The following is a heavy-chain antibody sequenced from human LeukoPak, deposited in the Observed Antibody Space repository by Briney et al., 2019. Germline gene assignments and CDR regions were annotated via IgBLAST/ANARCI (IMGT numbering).Heavy chain of an antibody. CDR3: ATAIVVVPAAQGWNDY. CDR2: IRYDGSNK. CDR1: GFTFSSYG. J-gene: IGHJ4*02. V-gene: IGHV3-30*02. Sequence: GGSLRLSCAASGFTFSSYGMHWVRQAPGKGLEWVAFIRYDGSNKYYADSVKGRFTISRNNSKNTLYLQMNSLRAEDTAVYYCATAIVVVPAAQGWNDYWGQGTLVTVSS. D-gene: IGHD2-2*01.